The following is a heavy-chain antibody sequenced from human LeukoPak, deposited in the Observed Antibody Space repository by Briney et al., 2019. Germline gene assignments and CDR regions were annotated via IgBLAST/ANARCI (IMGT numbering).Heavy chain of an antibody. CDR1: GGTFSSYA. V-gene: IGHV1-69*04. CDR3: ARDLYGSGSYYIPNYYYYGMDV. Sequence: ASVKVSCKASGGTFSSYAISWVRQAPGQGLEWMGRIIPILGIANYAQKFQGRVTITADKSTSTAYMELSSLRSEDTAVYYCARDLYGSGSYYIPNYYYYGMDVWGQGTTVTVSS. J-gene: IGHJ6*02. D-gene: IGHD3-10*01. CDR2: IIPILGIA.